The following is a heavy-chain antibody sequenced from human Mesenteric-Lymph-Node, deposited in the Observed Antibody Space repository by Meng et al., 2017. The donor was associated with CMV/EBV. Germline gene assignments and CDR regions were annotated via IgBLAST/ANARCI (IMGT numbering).Heavy chain of an antibody. CDR2: INNSSTI. J-gene: IGHJ3*02. V-gene: IGHV3-69-1*01. CDR1: GFTFSDYY. D-gene: IGHD2-2*01. CDR3: ARLRGGGCSSTSCSNAFDI. Sequence: GESLKISCAASGFTFSDYYMNWVRQAPGKGLEWVSSINNSSTIYCADSVKGRFTISRDNAENSLYLQMNSLRAEDTAVYYCARLRGGGCSSTSCSNAFDIWGQGTMVTVSS.